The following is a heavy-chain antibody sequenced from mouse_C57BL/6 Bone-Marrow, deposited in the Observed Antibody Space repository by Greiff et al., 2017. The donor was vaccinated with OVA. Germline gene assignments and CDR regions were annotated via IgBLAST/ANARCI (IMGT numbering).Heavy chain of an antibody. CDR2: IYPRSGNT. Sequence: QVQLQQSGAELARPGASVKLSCKASGYTFTSYGISWVKQRTGQGLEWIGEIYPRSGNTYYNEKFKGKATLTADKSSSTAYMEVRSLTSEDSAVYFCARKNYYGSSDEDYYAMDDWGQGTSVTVSS. D-gene: IGHD1-1*01. CDR3: ARKNYYGSSDEDYYAMDD. V-gene: IGHV1-81*01. CDR1: GYTFTSYG. J-gene: IGHJ4*01.